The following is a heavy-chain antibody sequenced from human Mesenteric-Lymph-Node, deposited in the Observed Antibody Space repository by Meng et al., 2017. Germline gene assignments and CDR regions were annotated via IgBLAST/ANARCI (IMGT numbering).Heavy chain of an antibody. CDR3: ARGRNDYDSSGYYVVWVDYFDY. CDR2: INPDSGAT. V-gene: IGHV1-2*06. D-gene: IGHD3-22*01. Sequence: ASVKVSCKASAYTFTAYYIHWVRQAPGQGLEWMGRINPDSGATNYAQKLQGRVTMTTDTSTSTAYMELRSLRSDDTAVYYCARGRNDYDSSGYYVVWVDYFDYWGQGTLVTVSS. CDR1: AYTFTAYY. J-gene: IGHJ4*02.